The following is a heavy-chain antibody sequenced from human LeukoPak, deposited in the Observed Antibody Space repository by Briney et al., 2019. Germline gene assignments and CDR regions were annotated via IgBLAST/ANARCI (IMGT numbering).Heavy chain of an antibody. CDR3: AKDFGYDSGTYATD. CDR2: ISYDGSKK. J-gene: IGHJ1*01. Sequence: GGSLRLSCAASGFTFSSYGMHWVRQAPGKGLEWVAVISYDGSKKYYADSVKGRFTISRDNSKNTLYVQMNSLRAEDTAVYYCAKDFGYDSGTYATDWGQGTLVTVSS. CDR1: GFTFSSYG. D-gene: IGHD3-10*01. V-gene: IGHV3-30*18.